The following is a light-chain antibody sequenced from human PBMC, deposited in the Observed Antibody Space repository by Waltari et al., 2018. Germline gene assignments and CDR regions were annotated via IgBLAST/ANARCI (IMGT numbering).Light chain of an antibody. J-gene: IGLJ3*02. CDR2: YTSDSEK. Sequence: QSVLTQPPSSSASPAASARLTCTSPSDINVVDFHISWFQHKPGSPPRFLLYYTSDSEKAQGSGVPSRFSGSKDASANAGILLISGLQSEDEADYYCMFWPSNVWVFGGGTKLTVL. CDR1: SDINVVDFH. CDR3: MFWPSNVWV. V-gene: IGLV5-37*01.